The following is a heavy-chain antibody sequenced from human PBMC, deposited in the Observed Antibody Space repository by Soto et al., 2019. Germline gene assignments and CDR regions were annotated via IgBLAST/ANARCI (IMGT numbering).Heavy chain of an antibody. D-gene: IGHD6-19*01. CDR3: ARDRRSSGADAFDI. Sequence: ASVKVSCKASGYTFTSYGISWVRQAPGQGLEWMGWISAYNGNTNYAQKLQGRVTMTTDTSTSTAYMELRSLRSDDTAVYYSARDRRSSGADAFDIWGQGTMVTVSS. CDR1: GYTFTSYG. V-gene: IGHV1-18*01. CDR2: ISAYNGNT. J-gene: IGHJ3*02.